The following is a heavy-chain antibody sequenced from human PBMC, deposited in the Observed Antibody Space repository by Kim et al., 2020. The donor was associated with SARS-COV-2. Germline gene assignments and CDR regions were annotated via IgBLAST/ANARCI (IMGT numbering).Heavy chain of an antibody. J-gene: IGHJ4*02. D-gene: IGHD1-1*01. V-gene: IGHV3-23*01. Sequence: GGSLRLSCAASGFTFSTYCIHWVRQAPGKGLEWLSGINTGGGTYYADSVRGRFTISRDNSKSTVYLQMNSLRAEDTAVYYCARWDWNQPGPLYWGQGDLVIVSS. CDR3: ARWDWNQPGPLY. CDR1: GFTFSTYC. CDR2: INTGGGT.